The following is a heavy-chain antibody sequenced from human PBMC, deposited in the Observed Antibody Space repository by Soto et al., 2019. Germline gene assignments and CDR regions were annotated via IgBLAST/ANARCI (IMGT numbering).Heavy chain of an antibody. CDR3: AKKGSLAVAGSNY. CDR2: INTDGSDT. J-gene: IGHJ4*02. D-gene: IGHD6-19*01. V-gene: IGHV3-74*01. Sequence: PGGSLRLSCAASGFTFSSDWMHWVRQAPGKGLVWVSRINTDGSDTSYADSVKGRFTISRDNSKNTVYLQMNSLRAEDTAAYYFAKKGSLAVAGSNYGGQGTLVTVAS. CDR1: GFTFSSDW.